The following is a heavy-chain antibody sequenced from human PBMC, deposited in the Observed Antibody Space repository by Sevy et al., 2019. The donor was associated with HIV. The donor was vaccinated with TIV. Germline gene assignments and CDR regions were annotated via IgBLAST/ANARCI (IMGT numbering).Heavy chain of an antibody. V-gene: IGHV3-15*01. CDR2: IKSKTDGGTT. J-gene: IGHJ4*02. CDR1: GFTFSNAW. Sequence: GGSLRLSCAASGFTFSNAWMSWVRQAPGKGLEWVGRIKSKTDGGTTDYAAPVKGRFTISRDDSKNTLYLQMNSLKTEDTATYYCTTDSKERGLSALLDYWGQGTLVTVSS. D-gene: IGHD1-1*01. CDR3: TTDSKERGLSALLDY.